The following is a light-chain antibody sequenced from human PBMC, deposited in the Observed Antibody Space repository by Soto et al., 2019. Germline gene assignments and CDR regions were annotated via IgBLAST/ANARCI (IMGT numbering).Light chain of an antibody. CDR1: QSIGGW. CDR2: KTS. Sequence: MTQSPATLSVSPGERATLSCRASQSIGGWLAWYQQKPGKVPNLLMYKTSTLESGVPSRFSGSGSGTEFTLTISSLQPDDFATYYCQQYHAYPLTFGGGTKVEIK. J-gene: IGKJ4*01. CDR3: QQYHAYPLT. V-gene: IGKV1-5*03.